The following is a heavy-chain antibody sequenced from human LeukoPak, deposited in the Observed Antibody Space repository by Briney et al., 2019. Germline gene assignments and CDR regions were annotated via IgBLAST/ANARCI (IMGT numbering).Heavy chain of an antibody. CDR2: IIPIFGTA. V-gene: IGHV1-69*13. CDR3: ARDGKRPASYYDYVWGSYRNNWFDP. CDR1: GGTFSSYA. Sequence: SVKVSCKASGGTFSSYAISWVRQAPGQGLEWMGGIIPIFGTANYAQKFQGRVTITADESTSTAYMELSSLRSEDTAVYYYARDGKRPASYYDYVWGSYRNNWFDPWGQGTLVTVSS. D-gene: IGHD3-16*02. J-gene: IGHJ5*02.